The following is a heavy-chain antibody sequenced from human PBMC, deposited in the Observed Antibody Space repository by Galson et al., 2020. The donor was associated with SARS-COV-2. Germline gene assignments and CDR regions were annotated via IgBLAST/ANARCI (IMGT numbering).Heavy chain of an antibody. CDR3: ARETAVADGYYYYGMGV. CDR2: INPNSGGT. J-gene: IGHJ6*02. D-gene: IGHD6-19*01. V-gene: IGHV1-2*02. Sequence: ASVKVSCKASGYTFTGYYMHWVRQAPGQGLEWMGWINPNSGGTNYAQKFQGRVTMTRDTSISTAYMELSRLRSDDTAVYYCARETAVADGYYYYGMGVWGQGTTVTVSS. CDR1: GYTFTGYY.